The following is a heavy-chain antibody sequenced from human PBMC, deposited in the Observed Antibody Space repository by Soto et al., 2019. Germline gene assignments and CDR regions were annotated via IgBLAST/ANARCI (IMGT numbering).Heavy chain of an antibody. CDR2: ISCDGTNT. CDR1: GFTFNNYA. Sequence: PGGSLRLSCAASGFTFNNYAMHWVRQAPGKGLEWVSFISCDGTNTYYADSVKGRFTISKDNTKKSLYLQMDRLRREDTALYYCAEGPSGYWYFDFWGRGTLVTVSS. J-gene: IGHJ2*01. D-gene: IGHD6-25*01. V-gene: IGHV3-43*01. CDR3: AEGPSGYWYFDF.